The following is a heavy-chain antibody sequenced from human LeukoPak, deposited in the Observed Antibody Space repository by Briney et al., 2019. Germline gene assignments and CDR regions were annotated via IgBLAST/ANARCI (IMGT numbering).Heavy chain of an antibody. Sequence: GGSLRLSCAASGFTFDDYAMHWVRQAPGKGLEWVSYISWNSGDIGYADSVKGRFTISRDNAKNSLYLQMNSLRAEDMALYYCAKSTKRDYYYYMDVWGKGTTVTVSS. CDR2: ISWNSGDI. V-gene: IGHV3-9*03. CDR3: AKSTKRDYYYYMDV. D-gene: IGHD1-14*01. J-gene: IGHJ6*03. CDR1: GFTFDDYA.